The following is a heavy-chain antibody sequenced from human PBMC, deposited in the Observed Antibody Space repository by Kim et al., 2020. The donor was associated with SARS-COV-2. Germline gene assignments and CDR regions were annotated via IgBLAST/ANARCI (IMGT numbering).Heavy chain of an antibody. V-gene: IGHV3-23*01. J-gene: IGHJ4*02. D-gene: IGHD3-10*01. CDR2: ISGSGGST. CDR3: AKTRRELWFGDVVFV. CDR1: GFTFSSYA. Sequence: GGSLRLSCAASGFTFSSYAMSWVRQAAGKGLEWVSAISGSGGSTYYADSVKGRFTISRDNSKNTLYLQMNSLRAEDTAVYYCAKTRRELWFGDVVFVWGQGTLVTVSS.